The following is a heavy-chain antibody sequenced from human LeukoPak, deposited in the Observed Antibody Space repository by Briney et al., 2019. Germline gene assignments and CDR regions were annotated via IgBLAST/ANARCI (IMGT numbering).Heavy chain of an antibody. V-gene: IGHV3-74*01. CDR3: ARDYGEGGYYFDY. Sequence: PGGSLRLPCAASGFTFSTYWMHWVRQAPGKGLVWLSRISSDGSSTNYADSVKGRFTISRDNAKNTLYLQMNSLRAEDTAVYYCARDYGEGGYYFDYWGRGTLVTVSS. D-gene: IGHD4-17*01. CDR2: ISSDGSST. CDR1: GFTFSTYW. J-gene: IGHJ4*02.